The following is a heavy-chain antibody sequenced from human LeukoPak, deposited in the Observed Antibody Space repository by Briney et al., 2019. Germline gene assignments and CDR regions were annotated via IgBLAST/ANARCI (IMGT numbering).Heavy chain of an antibody. CDR2: IYYSGST. Sequence: NPSETLSLTCTVSGGSISRSSYYWGWIRQPPGKGLEWIGNIYYSGSTNYNPSLKSRVTISVDMSKNQFSLKLSSVTAADTAVYYCARRVSSWPRGFDPWGQGTLVTVSS. J-gene: IGHJ5*02. V-gene: IGHV4-39*07. D-gene: IGHD6-13*01. CDR1: GGSISRSSYY. CDR3: ARRVSSWPRGFDP.